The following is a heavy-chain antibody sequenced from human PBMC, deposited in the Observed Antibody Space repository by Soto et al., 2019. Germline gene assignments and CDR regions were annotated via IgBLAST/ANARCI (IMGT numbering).Heavy chain of an antibody. D-gene: IGHD2-2*01. J-gene: IGHJ4*02. CDR2: INMDGSST. CDR3: ARGPRGLYHHDY. V-gene: IGHV3-74*01. Sequence: VSQAAGKGLVWVSRINMDGSSTNYADSVKGRFTISRDNAKNTLYLQMNSLRVDDTAVYYCARGPRGLYHHDYWGQGALVTVSS.